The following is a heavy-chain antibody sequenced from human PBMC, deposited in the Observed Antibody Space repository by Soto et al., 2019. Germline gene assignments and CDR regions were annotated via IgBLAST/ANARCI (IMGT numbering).Heavy chain of an antibody. CDR3: AREADSNTGNYYDSSGYYLDY. V-gene: IGHV1-2*04. Sequence: ASVKVSCKASGYTFTGYYMHWVRQAPGQGLEWMGWINPNSGGTNCAQKFQGWVTMTRDTSISTAYMELSRLRSDDTAVYYCAREADSNTGNYYDSSGYYLDYWGQGTLVTVSS. J-gene: IGHJ4*02. CDR1: GYTFTGYY. CDR2: INPNSGGT. D-gene: IGHD3-22*01.